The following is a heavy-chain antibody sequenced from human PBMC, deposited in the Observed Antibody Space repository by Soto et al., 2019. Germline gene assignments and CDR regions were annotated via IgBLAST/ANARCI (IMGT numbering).Heavy chain of an antibody. Sequence: GGSLRLSCAASGFTFSSYVMRWVRQAPGKVLEYVSAISSNGVGTYYANSVKDRFTISRDNSKNTLYLQMGSLRAEDMAVYYCARREQSDYYYMDVWGKGTSVTVSS. D-gene: IGHD6-19*01. V-gene: IGHV3-64*01. CDR1: GFTFSSYV. CDR2: ISSNGVGT. CDR3: ARREQSDYYYMDV. J-gene: IGHJ6*03.